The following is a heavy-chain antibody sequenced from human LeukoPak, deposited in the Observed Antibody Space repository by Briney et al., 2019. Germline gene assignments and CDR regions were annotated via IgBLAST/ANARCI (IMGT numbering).Heavy chain of an antibody. CDR3: AKVGYCSSTSCYKFDY. D-gene: IGHD2-2*02. CDR2: ISAIGGST. J-gene: IGHJ4*02. V-gene: IGHV3-23*01. Sequence: GGSLRLSCAASGFTFSSYAINWVRQAPGKGLEGCSAISAIGGSTYYANSVNGRFTISRDNSKNTLYLQMNSLRAEDTAVYYCAKVGYCSSTSCYKFDYWGQGTLVTVSS. CDR1: GFTFSSYA.